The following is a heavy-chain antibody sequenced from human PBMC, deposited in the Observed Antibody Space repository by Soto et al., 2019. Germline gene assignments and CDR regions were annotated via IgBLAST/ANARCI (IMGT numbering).Heavy chain of an antibody. CDR3: ARLRDGYNSFDY. Sequence: PSETLSLTCSVSGGSISSNAYYWSWIRQPPRKGLEWLGYIHNSGSSHYRPSLKSRLNISLDTSKNQFSLKLTSVTPADTAVYSCARLRDGYNSFDYWGLGILVTVSS. CDR2: IHNSGSS. D-gene: IGHD5-12*01. CDR1: GGSISSNAYY. V-gene: IGHV4-30-4*01. J-gene: IGHJ4*02.